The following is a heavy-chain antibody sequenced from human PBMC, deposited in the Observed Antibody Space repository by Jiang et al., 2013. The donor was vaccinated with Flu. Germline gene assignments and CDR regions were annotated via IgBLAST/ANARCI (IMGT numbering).Heavy chain of an antibody. V-gene: IGHV3-30-3*01. CDR3: ARANDYGDYAGWGFDY. Sequence: RSLRLSCAASGFTFSSYAMHWVRQAPGKGLEWVAVISYDGSNKYYADSVKGRFTISRDNSKNTLYLQMNSLRAEDTAVYYCARANDYGDYAGWGFDYWGQGTLVTVSS. CDR2: ISYDGSNK. CDR1: GFTFSSYA. J-gene: IGHJ4*02. D-gene: IGHD4-17*01.